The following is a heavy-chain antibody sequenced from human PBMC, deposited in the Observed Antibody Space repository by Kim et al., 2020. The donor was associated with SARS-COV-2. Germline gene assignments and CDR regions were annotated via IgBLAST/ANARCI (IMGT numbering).Heavy chain of an antibody. V-gene: IGHV3-48*02. Sequence: GGSLRLSCAASGFTFSDYSMNWVRQAPGKGLEWVSYINSGSSAIYYADSVKGRFTISRDNVKNSLYLQMNYLRDEDAAVYYCARAPRTTNGFDPWGQGTLVTVSS. CDR3: ARAPRTTNGFDP. J-gene: IGHJ5*02. CDR1: GFTFSDYS. CDR2: INSGSSAI. D-gene: IGHD1-1*01.